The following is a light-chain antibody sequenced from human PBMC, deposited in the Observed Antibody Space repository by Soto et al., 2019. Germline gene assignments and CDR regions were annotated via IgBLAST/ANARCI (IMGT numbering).Light chain of an antibody. CDR1: SSDVGAYNY. J-gene: IGLJ1*01. CDR2: EVN. V-gene: IGLV2-8*01. CDR3: SSYGGPNNSNYV. Sequence: QSALTQPPSASGSPGQSVTISCTGTSSDVGAYNYVSWYQQNPGKAPKLMISEVNKRPSGVPDRFSGSKSGNTASLTVSGLQPEDEADYYCSSYGGPNNSNYVFGTGTKLTVL.